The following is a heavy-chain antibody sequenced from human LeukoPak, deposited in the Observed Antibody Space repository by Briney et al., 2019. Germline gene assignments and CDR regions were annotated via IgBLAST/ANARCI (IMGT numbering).Heavy chain of an antibody. J-gene: IGHJ4*02. CDR2: ISSSSYYI. Sequence: GGSLRLSCAASGFTFSSYSMNWVRQAPGKGLEWVSSISSSSYYIYYADSVKGRFTISRDNAKNSLYLQMNSLRAEDTAVYYCARDRVVTVIRGGYYWGQGTLVTVSS. V-gene: IGHV3-21*01. D-gene: IGHD2-21*02. CDR3: ARDRVVTVIRGGYY. CDR1: GFTFSSYS.